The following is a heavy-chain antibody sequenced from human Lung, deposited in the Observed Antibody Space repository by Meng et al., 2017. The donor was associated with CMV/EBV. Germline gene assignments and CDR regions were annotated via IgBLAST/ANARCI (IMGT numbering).Heavy chain of an antibody. CDR1: GFTFSSFA. CDR2: VSYDGTKT. Sequence: SCAASGFTFSSFAIHWVRQAPGKGLDWVAVVSYDGTKTYYSDSVKGRFTLSRDNSKNTRYMEMSSLGYEGTAMYYCARAGFDGGMDVWGQGTTVTVSS. J-gene: IGHJ6*02. V-gene: IGHV3-30*04. D-gene: IGHD5-24*01. CDR3: ARAGFDGGMDV.